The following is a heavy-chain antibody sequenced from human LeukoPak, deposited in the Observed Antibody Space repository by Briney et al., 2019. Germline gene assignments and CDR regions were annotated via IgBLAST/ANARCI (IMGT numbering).Heavy chain of an antibody. D-gene: IGHD3-3*01. CDR2: ISWNSGCI. V-gene: IGHV3-9*01. J-gene: IGHJ4*02. Sequence: PGGSLRLSCAASGFTFDDYAMHWVRQAPGKGLEWVSGISWNSGCIGYADSVKGRFTISRDNAKNSLYLQMNSLRAEDTALYYCAKDERIFGVVTLFDYWGQGTLVTVSS. CDR3: AKDERIFGVVTLFDY. CDR1: GFTFDDYA.